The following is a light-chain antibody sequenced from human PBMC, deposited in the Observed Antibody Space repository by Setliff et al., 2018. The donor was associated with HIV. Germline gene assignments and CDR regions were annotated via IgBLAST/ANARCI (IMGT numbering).Light chain of an antibody. CDR3: SSYTSSSTPYV. V-gene: IGLV2-14*03. CDR2: DVS. Sequence: QPALTQPASVSGSPGQSITISCTGTSSDIGGYNYVSWYQQHPGKAPKLIIYDVSNRPSGVSNRFSGSKSGNTASLTISGLQAEDEADYYCSSYTSSSTPYVFGTGTKVTVL. J-gene: IGLJ1*01. CDR1: SSDIGGYNY.